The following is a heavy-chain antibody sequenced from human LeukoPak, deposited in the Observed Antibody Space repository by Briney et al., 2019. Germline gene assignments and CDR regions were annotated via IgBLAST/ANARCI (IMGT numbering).Heavy chain of an antibody. CDR3: AKDPGGYYFDY. J-gene: IGHJ4*02. Sequence: GGSLRLSSAASGFTFSSYWMHWVRQAPGKGLLWVARINTDGKATTYADSVKGRFTISRDNARDTVYLQMNSLRAEDTSVYYCAKDPGGYYFDYWGQGTLVTVSS. CDR2: INTDGKAT. D-gene: IGHD3-10*01. V-gene: IGHV3-74*01. CDR1: GFTFSSYW.